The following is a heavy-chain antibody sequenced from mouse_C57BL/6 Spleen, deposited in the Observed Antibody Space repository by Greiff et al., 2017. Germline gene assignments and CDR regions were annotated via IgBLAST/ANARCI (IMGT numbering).Heavy chain of an antibody. CDR2: IRSKSNNYAT. Sequence: EVQLQQSGGGLVQPKGSLKLSCAASGFSFNTYAMNWVRQAPGKGLEWVARIRSKSNNYATYYADSVKDRFTISRDDSESMLYLQMNNLKTEDTAMYYCVRHGFDYYGSSYVWYFDVWGTGTTVTVSS. CDR3: VRHGFDYYGSSYVWYFDV. CDR1: GFSFNTYA. D-gene: IGHD1-1*01. J-gene: IGHJ1*03. V-gene: IGHV10-1*01.